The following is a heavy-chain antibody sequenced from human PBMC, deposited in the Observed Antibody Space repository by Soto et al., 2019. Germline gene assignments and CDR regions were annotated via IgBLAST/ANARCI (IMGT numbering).Heavy chain of an antibody. CDR1: GFTFSSYA. D-gene: IGHD6-6*01. CDR2: ISGSGGST. CDR3: AKVSSSSWEYYYYGMDA. V-gene: IGHV3-23*01. J-gene: IGHJ6*02. Sequence: PGGSLRLSCAASGFTFSSYAMSWVRQAPGKGLEWVSAISGSGGSTYYADSVKGRFTISRDNSKNTLYLQMNSLRAEDTAVYYCAKVSSSSWEYYYYGMDAWGQGTTVTVSS.